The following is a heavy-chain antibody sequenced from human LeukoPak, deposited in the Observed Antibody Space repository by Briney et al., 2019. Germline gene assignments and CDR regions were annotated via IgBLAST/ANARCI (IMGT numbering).Heavy chain of an antibody. V-gene: IGHV4-61*01. CDR2: IYYSGST. CDR3: ARALIAAAGTYYYYMDV. D-gene: IGHD6-13*01. CDR1: GGSISSGSYY. Sequence: SQTLSLTCTVSGGSISSGSYYWSWIRQPPGKGLEWIGYIYYSGSTNYNPSLKSRVTISVDTSKNQFSLKLSSVTAADTAVYYCARALIAAAGTYYYYMDVWGKGTTVTVSS. J-gene: IGHJ6*03.